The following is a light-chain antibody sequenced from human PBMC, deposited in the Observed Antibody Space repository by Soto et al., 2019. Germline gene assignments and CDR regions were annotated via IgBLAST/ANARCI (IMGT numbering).Light chain of an antibody. CDR1: QSVSSSY. CDR3: HHYDSSPLA. V-gene: IGKV3-20*01. CDR2: GAS. Sequence: EIVLTQSPGTLSLSPGERATLSCRASQSVSSSYLAWYQQKPGQAPRLLIYGASSRATGIPDRFSGSGSGTAFTLTISRLEPEDFAVYYCHHYDSSPLAFGGGTKVEIK. J-gene: IGKJ4*01.